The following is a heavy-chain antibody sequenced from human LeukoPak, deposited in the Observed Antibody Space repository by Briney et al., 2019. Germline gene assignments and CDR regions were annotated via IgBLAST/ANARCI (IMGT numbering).Heavy chain of an antibody. CDR3: ARVRDELQLPYYFDY. J-gene: IGHJ4*02. V-gene: IGHV1-69*05. CDR1: GGTFSSYA. CDR2: IIPIFGTA. Sequence: SVKVSCKASGGTFSSYAISWVRQAPGQGLEWMGGIIPIFGTANYAQKFQGRVTITTDESTSTAYMGLSSLRSEDTAVYYCARVRDELQLPYYFDYWGQGTLVTVSS. D-gene: IGHD5-24*01.